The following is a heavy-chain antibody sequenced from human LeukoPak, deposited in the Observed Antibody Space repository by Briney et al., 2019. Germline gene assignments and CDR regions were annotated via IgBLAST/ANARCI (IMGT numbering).Heavy chain of an antibody. D-gene: IGHD3-22*01. CDR3: AINYYDTKKPWD. CDR2: IYHSGST. V-gene: IGHV4-38-2*02. J-gene: IGHJ4*02. Sequence: SETLSLTCTVSGYSISSGYYWGWIRQPPGKGLEWIGSIYHSGSTYYNPSLKSRVTISVDTSKNQFSLNLNSVTAADTAVYYCAINYYDTKKPWDWGQGTLVTVSS. CDR1: GYSISSGYY.